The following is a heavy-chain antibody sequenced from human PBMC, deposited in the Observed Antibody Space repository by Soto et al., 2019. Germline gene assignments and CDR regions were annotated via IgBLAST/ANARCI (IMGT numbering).Heavy chain of an antibody. Sequence: EVQLLESGGTLVQPGGSLTLSCAASGFTFSTYAMAWVRQAPGKGLEWVSGVSASGLNTDYADPVKGRFYISRDKSKNTVLLTMDGLRVEDTALYDCENAPPQRTSGYFSESWSQGSPVTVSS. CDR1: GFTFSTYA. V-gene: IGHV3-23*01. CDR3: ENAPPQRTSGYFSES. D-gene: IGHD2-15*01. CDR2: VSASGLNT. J-gene: IGHJ4*02.